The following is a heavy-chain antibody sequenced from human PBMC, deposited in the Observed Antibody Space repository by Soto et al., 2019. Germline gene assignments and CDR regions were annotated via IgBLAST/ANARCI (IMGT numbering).Heavy chain of an antibody. J-gene: IGHJ6*02. V-gene: IGHV4-30-4*01. D-gene: IGHD6-13*01. Sequence: SETLSLTCTVSGGSISSREYYWSWIRQPPGKGLEWIGYIYYSGNTYYTPSLSSRPTISLDTSKSQFSLQLGSVTAADTAVYYCARYSNTALSGMDVWGQGTTVTVSS. CDR1: GGSISSREYY. CDR2: IYYSGNT. CDR3: ARYSNTALSGMDV.